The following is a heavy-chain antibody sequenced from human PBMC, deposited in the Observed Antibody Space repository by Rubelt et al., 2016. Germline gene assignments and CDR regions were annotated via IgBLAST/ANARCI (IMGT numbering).Heavy chain of an antibody. CDR2: IYYSGST. V-gene: IGHV4-59*12. J-gene: IGHJ3*02. D-gene: IGHD2-15*01. CDR1: GGSISSYY. Sequence: QVQLQESGPGLVKPSETLSLTCTVSGGSISSYYWRWIRQPPGKGLEWIGCIYYSGSTNYNPSLKSRATISVDTSKNQFSLNFSSVTAADTAVYYCARKLVVSPIRIWGQGTMVTVSS. CDR3: ARKLVVSPIRI.